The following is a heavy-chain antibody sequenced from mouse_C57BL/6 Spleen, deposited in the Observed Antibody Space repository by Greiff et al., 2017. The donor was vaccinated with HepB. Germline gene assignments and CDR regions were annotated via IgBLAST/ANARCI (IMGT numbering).Heavy chain of an antibody. D-gene: IGHD2-2*01. CDR1: GFTFSSYA. V-gene: IGHV5-4*03. Sequence: EVKLMESGGGLVKPGGSLKLSCAASGFTFSSYAMSWVRQTPEKRLEWVATISDGGSYTYYPDNVKGRFTISRDNAKNNLYLQMSHLKSEDTAMYYCARYLMVTTYYFDYWGQGTTLTVSS. CDR3: ARYLMVTTYYFDY. J-gene: IGHJ2*01. CDR2: ISDGGSYT.